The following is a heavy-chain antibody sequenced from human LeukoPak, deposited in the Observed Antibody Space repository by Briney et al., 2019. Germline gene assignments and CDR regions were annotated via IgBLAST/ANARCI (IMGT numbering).Heavy chain of an antibody. Sequence: TSETLSLTCIVSGSSVSTFYWSWLRQSPGTGLEWIGFVHDTGSTAYNPSLKSRVTIPLETSKNQLSLMLTSVTAADTAMYYCARGSTDVYWYLDVWGRGTLVTVSS. V-gene: IGHV4-59*02. CDR1: GSSVSTFY. J-gene: IGHJ2*01. CDR3: ARGSTDVYWYLDV. D-gene: IGHD1-26*01. CDR2: VHDTGST.